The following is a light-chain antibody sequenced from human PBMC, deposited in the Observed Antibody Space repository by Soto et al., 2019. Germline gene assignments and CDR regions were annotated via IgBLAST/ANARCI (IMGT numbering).Light chain of an antibody. V-gene: IGKV1-33*01. Sequence: DIQMTQSPSSLSASVGDRVTITCRASQGISNYLACYQQKPGKVPKLLIYDASNLETGVPSRFSGTGSGTDFTFTISSLQPEDIATYYCQQYDNLPSFGQGTKVDI. CDR3: QQYDNLPS. CDR1: QGISNY. CDR2: DAS. J-gene: IGKJ2*01.